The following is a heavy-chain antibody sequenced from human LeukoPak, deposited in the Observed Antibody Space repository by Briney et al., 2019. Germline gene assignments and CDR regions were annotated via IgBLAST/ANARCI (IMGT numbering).Heavy chain of an antibody. V-gene: IGHV3-21*01. CDR2: ISSSSRYI. CDR3: ARDSSGYRRSWYYFDY. CDR1: GFTFSSYS. J-gene: IGHJ4*02. D-gene: IGHD6-13*01. Sequence: GGSLRLSCAASGFTFSSYSMNWVRQAPGKGLEWVSSISSSSRYIYYADSVRGRFTISRDNAKNSLYLQVNSLRAEDTAIYYCARDSSGYRRSWYYFDYWGQGTLVTVSS.